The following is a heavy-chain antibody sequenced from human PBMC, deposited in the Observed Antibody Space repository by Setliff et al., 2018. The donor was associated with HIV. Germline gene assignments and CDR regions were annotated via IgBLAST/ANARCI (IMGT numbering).Heavy chain of an antibody. CDR2: ISGYNGNT. J-gene: IGHJ4*02. Sequence: ASVKVSCKASGYTFINFGITWVRQAPGQGLEWVGYISGYNGNTKYAQNVQGRLTVTTDTSTSTAYMELRRLRSDDTAVYYCARATSGTIHDFWGQGTLVTVSS. CDR1: GYTFINFG. V-gene: IGHV1-18*04. D-gene: IGHD3-10*01. CDR3: ARATSGTIHDF.